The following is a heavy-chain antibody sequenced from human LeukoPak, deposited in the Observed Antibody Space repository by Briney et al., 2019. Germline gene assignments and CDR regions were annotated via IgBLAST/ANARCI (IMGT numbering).Heavy chain of an antibody. CDR2: IRYDGSNK. CDR1: GFTFSSYG. Sequence: GGSLRLSCAASGFTFSSYGMPWVRQAPGKGLEWVAFIRYDGSNKYYADSVKGRFTISRDNSKNTLYLQMNSLRAEDTAVYYCAKTGDYYGSGSYYRAIDYWGQGTLVTVSS. J-gene: IGHJ4*02. D-gene: IGHD3-10*01. V-gene: IGHV3-30*02. CDR3: AKTGDYYGSGSYYRAIDY.